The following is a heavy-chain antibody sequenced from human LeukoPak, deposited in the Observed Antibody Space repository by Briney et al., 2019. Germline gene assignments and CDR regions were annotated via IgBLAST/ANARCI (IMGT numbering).Heavy chain of an antibody. J-gene: IGHJ4*02. CDR2: IIPILGIA. Sequence: SVKVSCKASGGTFSSYAISWVRQAPGQGLEWMGRIIPILGIANYAQKFQGRVTITADKSTNTAYMELSSLRSEDTAVYYCARDAAFDYWGQGTLVTVSS. CDR1: GGTFSSYA. V-gene: IGHV1-69*04. CDR3: ARDAAFDY.